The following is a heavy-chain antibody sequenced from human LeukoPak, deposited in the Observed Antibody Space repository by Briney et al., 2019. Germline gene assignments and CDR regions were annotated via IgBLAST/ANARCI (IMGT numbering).Heavy chain of an antibody. CDR2: VYYTGNT. D-gene: IGHD4-11*01. CDR1: GGSISSSSYY. V-gene: IGHV4-39*07. CDR3: STSTGTTYNSFDP. J-gene: IGHJ5*02. Sequence: SETLSLTCTVSGGSISSSSYYWGWIRQPPGKGLEYIGSVYYTGNTYYNPSLKSRVNISVDTSKIQFSLKLNSVTAADTAVYYCSTSTGTTYNSFDPWGQGTLVTVSS.